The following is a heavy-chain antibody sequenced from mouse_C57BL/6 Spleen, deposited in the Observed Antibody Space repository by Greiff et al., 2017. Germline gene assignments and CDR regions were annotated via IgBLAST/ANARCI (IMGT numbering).Heavy chain of an antibody. J-gene: IGHJ3*01. Sequence: QVQLQQPGAELVRPGTSVKLSCKASGYTFTSYWMHWVKQRPGQGLEWIGGIDPSDSYTNYNQKFKGKATLTVDTSSSTAYMQLSSLTSEDSAVYYCARSHYGNYVWFGGWGQGTLVTV. V-gene: IGHV1-59*01. CDR2: IDPSDSYT. CDR3: ARSHYGNYVWFGG. D-gene: IGHD2-1*01. CDR1: GYTFTSYW.